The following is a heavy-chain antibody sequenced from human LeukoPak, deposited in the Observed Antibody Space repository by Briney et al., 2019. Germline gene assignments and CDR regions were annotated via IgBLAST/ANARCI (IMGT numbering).Heavy chain of an antibody. CDR3: ARKENVYYYFDY. CDR2: IYHRGTT. Sequence: SDTLSLTCAVSGYSIAGSGWWGWIRQPPGKGLEGIGYIYHRGTTYYNPSLQSRVTMSVDTSKNQFSLKLSSVTAVDTAVYYCARKENVYYYFDYWGQGTLVTVSS. D-gene: IGHD3-10*01. V-gene: IGHV4-28*01. J-gene: IGHJ4*02. CDR1: GYSIAGSGW.